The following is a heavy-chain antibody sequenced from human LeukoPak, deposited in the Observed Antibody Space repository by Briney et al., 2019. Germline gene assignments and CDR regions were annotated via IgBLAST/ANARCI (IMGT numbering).Heavy chain of an antibody. Sequence: SQTLSLTCAISGYSVSSNSAAWNWIRQSPPRGLEWLGRPYYRSKWYIEYAVSVQSRITINPDTSKNQLSMHLNSVTPEDTAVYYCARDSYYYMDVWGKGTTVTVSS. J-gene: IGHJ6*03. V-gene: IGHV6-1*01. CDR3: ARDSYYYMDV. CDR1: GYSVSSNSAA. CDR2: PYYRSKWYI.